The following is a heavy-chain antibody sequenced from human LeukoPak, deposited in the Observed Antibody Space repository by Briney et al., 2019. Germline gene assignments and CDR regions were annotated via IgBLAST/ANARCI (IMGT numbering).Heavy chain of an antibody. J-gene: IGHJ4*02. CDR3: ARDLWGSSSWYFDY. CDR1: GFTFSSYG. D-gene: IGHD6-13*01. V-gene: IGHV3-23*01. Sequence: GGSLRLSCAASGFTFSSYGMSWVRQAPGKGLEWVSAISGSGGSTYYADSVKGRFTVSRDNSKNTLYLQMNSLRAEDTAVYYCARDLWGSSSWYFDYWGQGTLVTVSS. CDR2: ISGSGGST.